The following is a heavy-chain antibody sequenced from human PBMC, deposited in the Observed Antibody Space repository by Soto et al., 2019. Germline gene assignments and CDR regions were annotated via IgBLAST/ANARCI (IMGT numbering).Heavy chain of an antibody. CDR2: ISHDARGT. CDR3: ARASRQLVYFDY. V-gene: IGHV3-30*01. D-gene: IGHD6-13*01. CDR1: GLPFSGYA. Sequence: HPGGSLRLSCAASGLPFSGYAMHWVRQAPGKGLEWVAAISHDARGTFYADSVKGRFTISRDDSKKMLFLQMNSLGPADTAVYYCARASRQLVYFDYWGQGT. J-gene: IGHJ4*02.